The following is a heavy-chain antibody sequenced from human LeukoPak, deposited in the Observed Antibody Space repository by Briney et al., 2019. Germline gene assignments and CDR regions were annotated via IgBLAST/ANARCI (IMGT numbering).Heavy chain of an antibody. J-gene: IGHJ4*02. Sequence: SETLSLTCTGSGGSIISYYWSWIRQPAGKGLDWIGRIYTSGSTNYNPSLKSRVTMSVDTSKNQFSLKLSSVTAADTAVYYCARSDFWSGYWFDYWGQGTLVTVSS. D-gene: IGHD3-3*01. CDR3: ARSDFWSGYWFDY. CDR2: IYTSGST. V-gene: IGHV4-4*07. CDR1: GGSIISYY.